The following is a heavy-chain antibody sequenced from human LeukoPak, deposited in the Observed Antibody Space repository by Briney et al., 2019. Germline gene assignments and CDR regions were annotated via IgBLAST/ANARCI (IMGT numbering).Heavy chain of an antibody. V-gene: IGHV3-23*01. CDR1: GFTFSSYA. J-gene: IGHJ4*02. CDR2: IFGSGGST. D-gene: IGHD6-19*01. Sequence: GGSLRLSCAPSGFTFSSYAMYWVRHAPGKGLEWVSGIFGSGGSTHYADSVKGRFTISRDNSKNTVYLQMNSLRAEDTAVYYCAKTTTGYSSGRFPGWPVDYWGQGTLVTVSS. CDR3: AKTTTGYSSGRFPGWPVDY.